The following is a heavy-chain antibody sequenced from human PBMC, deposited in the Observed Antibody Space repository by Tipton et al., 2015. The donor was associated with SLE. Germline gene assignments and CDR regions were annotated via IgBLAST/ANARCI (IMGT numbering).Heavy chain of an antibody. CDR1: GDSTSVHY. Sequence: TLSRTCTVSGDSTSVHYWSWIRQSPGKGLEWIGYIYYSGDTNYNPSLKSRVRMSVDTSKNQISLKLNSVIAADTTVYYCARSAEYFQDWGQGTLVTVSS. CDR2: IYYSGDT. CDR3: ARSAEYFQD. J-gene: IGHJ1*01. V-gene: IGHV4-59*11.